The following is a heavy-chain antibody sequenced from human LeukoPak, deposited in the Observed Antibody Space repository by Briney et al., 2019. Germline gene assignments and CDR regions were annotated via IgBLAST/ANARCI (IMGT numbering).Heavy chain of an antibody. D-gene: IGHD3-22*01. V-gene: IGHV1-69*02. Sequence: SVKVSCKASGYTFTGYYMHWVRQAPGQGLEWMGRIIPILGIANYAQKFQGSVTITADKSTSTAYMELSSLRSEDTAVYYCASSGDRSGYYTGDYWGQGTLVTVSS. CDR1: GYTFTGYY. J-gene: IGHJ4*02. CDR3: ASSGDRSGYYTGDY. CDR2: IIPILGIA.